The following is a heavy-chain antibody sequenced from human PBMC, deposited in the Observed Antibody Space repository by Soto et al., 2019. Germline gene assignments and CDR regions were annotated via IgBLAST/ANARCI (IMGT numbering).Heavy chain of an antibody. Sequence: QVQLQESGPGLLKPSQTLSLTCTVSGGSIRSDGYYWSWIRQRPGKGLEWIGYMNYRGITYYNPSRKSRLTISEDTSKNHFSLNLNSVTAADTAVYYCARDGLSGGDAFDIWGQGTMVVVSS. CDR2: MNYRGIT. D-gene: IGHD3-10*01. CDR3: ARDGLSGGDAFDI. V-gene: IGHV4-31*03. CDR1: GGSIRSDGYY. J-gene: IGHJ3*02.